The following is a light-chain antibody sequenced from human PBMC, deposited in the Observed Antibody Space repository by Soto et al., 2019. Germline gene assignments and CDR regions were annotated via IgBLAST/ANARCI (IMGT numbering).Light chain of an antibody. CDR2: NTN. Sequence: QPFVTHVPSLSVSPGGTVILTCGFSSGSVSTRYYPSWYQQTPGQAPRTLINNTNTRFSGVPDRFSGSILGNKAALTITGAQPDDDSVYYCVMLMTSGIWVCGGGTKFTV. CDR3: VMLMTSGIWV. J-gene: IGLJ3*02. CDR1: SGSVSTRYY. V-gene: IGLV8-61*01.